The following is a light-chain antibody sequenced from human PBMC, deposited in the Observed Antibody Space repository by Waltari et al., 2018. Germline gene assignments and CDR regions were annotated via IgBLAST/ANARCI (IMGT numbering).Light chain of an antibody. CDR3: QQAYKFPYT. CDR2: RTS. V-gene: IGKV1-16*01. CDR1: QGIDNN. Sequence: DIQMTQSPSSLSASVGDTVNITCQASQGIDNNLNWFQQKPGTAPKILISRTSTLQSGISSRFSGGGSGTDFSLIIASLQPEDFGTYFCQQAYKFPYTFGQGTRVEIK. J-gene: IGKJ2*01.